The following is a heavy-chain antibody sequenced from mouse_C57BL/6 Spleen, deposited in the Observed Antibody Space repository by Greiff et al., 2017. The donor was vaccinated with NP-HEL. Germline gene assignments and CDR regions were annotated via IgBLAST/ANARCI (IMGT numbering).Heavy chain of an antibody. CDR3: AREGDYDEGWFAY. CDR2: IWRGGST. D-gene: IGHD2-4*01. Sequence: VQLVESGPGLVQPSQSLSITCTVSGFSLTSYGVHWVRQSPGKGLEWLGVIWRGGSTDYNAAFISSLSISKDNSKSQVFFKMNRLQADDTAIYYCAREGDYDEGWFAYWGQGTLVTVSA. CDR1: GFSLTSYG. J-gene: IGHJ3*01. V-gene: IGHV2-2*01.